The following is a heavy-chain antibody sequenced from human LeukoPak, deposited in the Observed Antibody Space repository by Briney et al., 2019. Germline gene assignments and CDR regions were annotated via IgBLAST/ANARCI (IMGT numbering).Heavy chain of an antibody. Sequence: SETLSLTCTVSGYSISSGYYWGWIRQPPGKGLEWIGSIYHSGSTYYNPSLKSRVTISVDTSKNQFSLKLSSVTAADTAVYYCARRVGVVITIGYFDYWGQGTLVTVSS. CDR3: ARRVGVVITIGYFDY. CDR1: GYSISSGYY. D-gene: IGHD3-22*01. V-gene: IGHV4-38-2*02. CDR2: IYHSGST. J-gene: IGHJ4*02.